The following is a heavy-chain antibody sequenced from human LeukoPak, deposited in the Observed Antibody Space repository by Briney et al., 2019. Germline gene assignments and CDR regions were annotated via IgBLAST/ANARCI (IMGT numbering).Heavy chain of an antibody. J-gene: IGHJ4*02. CDR1: GGSISSGSYY. V-gene: IGHV4-61*02. D-gene: IGHD3-10*01. Sequence: PSQTQSLTCTVSGGSISSGSYYWSWIRQPAGKGLEWIGRIYTSGSTNYNPSLKSRVTISVDTSKNQFSLKLSSVTAADTAVYYCARGLRGWSGGAHTWYYFDYWSQGTLVTVSS. CDR3: ARGLRGWSGGAHTWYYFDY. CDR2: IYTSGST.